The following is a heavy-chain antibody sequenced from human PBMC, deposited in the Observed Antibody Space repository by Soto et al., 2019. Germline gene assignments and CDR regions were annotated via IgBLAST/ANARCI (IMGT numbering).Heavy chain of an antibody. V-gene: IGHV1-18*04. CDR1: VFTSSG. D-gene: IGHD3-3*01. Sequence: GASVKVSCKASVFTSSGISWVRQAPGQRLEWMGWISTHNGNTIYAQKFQGRVIMTMDTSTTTVYMELRSLRPDDTAVYLCAREGILGLFDAYDLWGQGIMVTVSS. CDR3: AREGILGLFDAYDL. J-gene: IGHJ3*01. CDR2: ISTHNGNT.